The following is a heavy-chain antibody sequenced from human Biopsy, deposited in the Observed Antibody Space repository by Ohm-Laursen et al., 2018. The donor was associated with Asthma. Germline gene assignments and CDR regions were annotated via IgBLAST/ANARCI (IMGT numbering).Heavy chain of an antibody. Sequence: LSLTCAASGFAVSRDYMFWVRQAPGKGLEWVSVIYSGGTSHTADSVRGRFTTSRDYSKNTSYLQMHSLRAEDTAVYYCARGDSSDWSHYYFDYWGQGTLVTVSS. CDR1: GFAVSRDY. V-gene: IGHV3-53*01. D-gene: IGHD3-22*01. CDR3: ARGDSSDWSHYYFDY. CDR2: IYSGGTS. J-gene: IGHJ4*02.